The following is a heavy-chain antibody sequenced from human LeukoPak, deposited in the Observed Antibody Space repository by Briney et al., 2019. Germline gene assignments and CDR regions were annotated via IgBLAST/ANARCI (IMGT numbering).Heavy chain of an antibody. Sequence: GGSLRLSCVASGFTFSNYAMHWVRQAPGKGLEYVSSVNINGGSTYCANSVKGRFTISRDNSKNTLYLQMGSLRPEDMAVYYCARNAYHDYWGQGTLVTVSS. J-gene: IGHJ4*02. CDR2: VNINGGST. D-gene: IGHD3-16*01. CDR3: ARNAYHDY. CDR1: GFTFSNYA. V-gene: IGHV3-64*01.